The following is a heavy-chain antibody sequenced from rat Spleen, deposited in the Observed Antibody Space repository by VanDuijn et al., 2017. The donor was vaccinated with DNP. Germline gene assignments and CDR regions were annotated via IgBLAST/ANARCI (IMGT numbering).Heavy chain of an antibody. CDR1: GFSFSDYY. V-gene: IGHV5-22*01. CDR2: IGSPAYAP. D-gene: IGHD4-3*01. J-gene: IGHJ2*01. Sequence: EVQLVESGGGFVQPGRSLKLSCAASGFSFSDYYMAWVRKAPTKGLEWVAYIGSPAYAPYFTDSVKGRFAVSRDNAKSTLYLQMNSLRSEDMATYYCVRWNSGHFDYWGQGVMVTVSS. CDR3: VRWNSGHFDY.